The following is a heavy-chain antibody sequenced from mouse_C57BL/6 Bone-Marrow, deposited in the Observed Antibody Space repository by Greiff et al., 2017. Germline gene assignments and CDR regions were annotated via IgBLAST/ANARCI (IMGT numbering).Heavy chain of an antibody. CDR3: ARHYYGSSYPAWFAY. J-gene: IGHJ3*01. Sequence: QVQLQQPGAELVKPGASVKLSCKASGYTFTSYWMHWVKQRPGQGLEWIGMIHPNSGSTNYNEKFKSKATLTVDKSSSTAYMQPSSLTSEDSAVXYCARHYYGSSYPAWFAYWGQGTLVTVSA. CDR2: IHPNSGST. D-gene: IGHD1-1*01. V-gene: IGHV1-64*01. CDR1: GYTFTSYW.